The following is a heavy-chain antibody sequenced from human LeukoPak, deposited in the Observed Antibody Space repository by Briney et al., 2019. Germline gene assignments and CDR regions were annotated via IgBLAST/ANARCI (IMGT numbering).Heavy chain of an antibody. V-gene: IGHV1-18*01. J-gene: IGHJ6*02. CDR3: AGPTSSGWPSYHYYYGMDV. D-gene: IGHD6-19*01. Sequence: ASVKVSCKASGYTFTSYGISWVRQAPGQGLEWMGWISAYNGNTNYAQKLQGRVTMTTDTSTSTAYMELRSLRSDDTAVYYCAGPTSSGWPSYHYYYGMDVWGQGTTVTVSS. CDR2: ISAYNGNT. CDR1: GYTFTSYG.